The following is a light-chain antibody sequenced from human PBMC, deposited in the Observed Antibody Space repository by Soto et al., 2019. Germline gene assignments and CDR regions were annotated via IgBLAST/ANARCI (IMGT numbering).Light chain of an antibody. V-gene: IGLV2-8*01. CDR3: NSYAGNNNWV. J-gene: IGLJ3*02. Sequence: QSALTQPPSASGSPGQSVTISCTGTSSDVGGYNYVSLYQQHPGKAPKVMIYDVSERPSGVPDRFSGSKSGNTASLTVSGLQAEDEGDYYCNSYAGNNNWVFGGGTKLTVL. CDR2: DVS. CDR1: SSDVGGYNY.